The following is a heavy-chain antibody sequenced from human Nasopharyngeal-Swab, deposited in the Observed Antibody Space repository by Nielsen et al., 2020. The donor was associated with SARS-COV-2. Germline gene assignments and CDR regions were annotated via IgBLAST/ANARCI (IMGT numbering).Heavy chain of an antibody. V-gene: IGHV3-9*01. CDR3: AKETGTVPVAFDI. Sequence: GGSLRLSCVASGFIFDDYAMHWVRQAPGKGLEWVSSISWNSGTTDYGASVKGRFTISRDNAENSVYLQMNSQRPEDTAFYYCAKETGTVPVAFDIWGQGTVVTVSS. CDR2: ISWNSGTT. J-gene: IGHJ3*02. D-gene: IGHD1-7*01. CDR1: GFIFDDYA.